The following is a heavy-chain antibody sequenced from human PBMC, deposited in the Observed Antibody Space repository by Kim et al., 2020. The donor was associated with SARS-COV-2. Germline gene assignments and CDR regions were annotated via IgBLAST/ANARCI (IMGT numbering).Heavy chain of an antibody. Sequence: GGSLRLSCATSGFTFSSHWMHWVRQAPGKGLVWVSRIDSDGSSTNYADSVMGRFTISRDNAENTLYLQMNSLRAEDTAVYFCARVFSEGYSSLDQWGQGTLVTVSS. V-gene: IGHV3-74*01. CDR1: GFTFSSHW. J-gene: IGHJ4*02. D-gene: IGHD1-26*01. CDR2: IDSDGSST. CDR3: ARVFSEGYSSLDQ.